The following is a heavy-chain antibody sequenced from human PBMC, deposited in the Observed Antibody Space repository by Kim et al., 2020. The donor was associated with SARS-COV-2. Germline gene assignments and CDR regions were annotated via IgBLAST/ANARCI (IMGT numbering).Heavy chain of an antibody. Sequence: GESLKISCKGSGNIFTNHWIAWVRQMPGKGLEWMGIIYPGDSDTRYSPSFQGQVTISADKSISTAYLQWSSLMASDTATYFCARGLYSSSSGWDFDYWGQGTLVTVSS. V-gene: IGHV5-51*01. J-gene: IGHJ4*02. D-gene: IGHD6-6*01. CDR1: GNIFTNHW. CDR2: IYPGDSDT. CDR3: ARGLYSSSSGWDFDY.